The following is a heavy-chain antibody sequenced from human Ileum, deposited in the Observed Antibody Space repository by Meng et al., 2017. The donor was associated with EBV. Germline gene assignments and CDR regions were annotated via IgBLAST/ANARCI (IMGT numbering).Heavy chain of an antibody. Sequence: QLDVQESDPELVKPSETLSLTGSVSGGSITSYSYYWRWIRQPPGKGLEWIATIYHTGSTYYNPSLKSRVTISVDTSKNEFSLKVTSVTAADTALYYCARRDTAWFDPWGRGTLVTVSS. CDR1: GGSITSYSYY. D-gene: IGHD2-21*02. J-gene: IGHJ5*02. CDR2: IYHTGST. CDR3: ARRDTAWFDP. V-gene: IGHV4-39*01.